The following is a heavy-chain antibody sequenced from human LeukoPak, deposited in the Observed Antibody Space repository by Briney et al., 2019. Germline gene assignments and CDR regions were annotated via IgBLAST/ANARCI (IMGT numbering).Heavy chain of an antibody. CDR3: ARDLPFEGLLEWLLEY. V-gene: IGHV1-18*04. J-gene: IGHJ1*01. Sequence: ASVNVSCEASGYSFSSYGITWVRQAPGQGLEWMGWISCQSGKTKYAQKFEHRFTMTIDILTTTAYMELTSLTSDDTAVYYCARDLPFEGLLEWLLEYWGQGTLVTVSS. CDR1: GYSFSSYG. D-gene: IGHD3-3*01. CDR2: ISCQSGKT.